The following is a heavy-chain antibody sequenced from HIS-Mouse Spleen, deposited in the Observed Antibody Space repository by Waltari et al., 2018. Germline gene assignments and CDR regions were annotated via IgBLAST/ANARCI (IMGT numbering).Heavy chain of an antibody. CDR1: GGSIRSSSYY. J-gene: IGHJ4*02. CDR2: IYYSGST. Sequence: QLQLQESGPGLVKPSETLSLTCTVSGGSIRSSSYYWGWISQPPGKGLEWIGSIYYSGSTYYNPSLKSRVTILVDTSKNQFSLKLSSVTAADTAVYYCARDPRWNDGIDYWGQGTLVTVSS. CDR3: ARDPRWNDGIDY. V-gene: IGHV4-39*07. D-gene: IGHD1-1*01.